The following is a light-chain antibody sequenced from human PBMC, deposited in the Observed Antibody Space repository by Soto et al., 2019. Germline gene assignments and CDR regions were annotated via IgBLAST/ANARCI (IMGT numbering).Light chain of an antibody. V-gene: IGKV1-5*01. Sequence: DIQMTQSPSTLSASVGDRVTITCRASQSVSGWLAWYQQKPGKAPKLLIYDASSLESGVPLRFSGSGSGTEFSLTISSLQADDSATYYCQQYGDLWTFAQGTKVEIK. CDR2: DAS. J-gene: IGKJ1*01. CDR3: QQYGDLWT. CDR1: QSVSGW.